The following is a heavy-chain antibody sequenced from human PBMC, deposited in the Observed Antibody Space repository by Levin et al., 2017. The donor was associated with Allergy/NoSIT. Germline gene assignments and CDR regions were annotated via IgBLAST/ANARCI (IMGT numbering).Heavy chain of an antibody. V-gene: IGHV3-21*01. D-gene: IGHD3-16*01. CDR2: ISSSSSYI. Sequence: GGSLRLSCAASGFTFSSYSMNWVRQAPGKGLEWVSSISSSSSYIYYADSVKGRFTISRDNAKNSLYLQMNSLRAEDTAVYYCARAPLNLHYDYVWGSYTPHAFDIWGQGTMVTVSS. CDR1: GFTFSSYS. CDR3: ARAPLNLHYDYVWGSYTPHAFDI. J-gene: IGHJ3*02.